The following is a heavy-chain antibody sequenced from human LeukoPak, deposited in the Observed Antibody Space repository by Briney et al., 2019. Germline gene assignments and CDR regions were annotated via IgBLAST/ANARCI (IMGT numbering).Heavy chain of an antibody. Sequence: ASVKVSCKVSGYTLTELSMHWVRQAPGKGLEWMGGFDPEDGETIYAQKFQGRVTMTEDTSTGTAYMELSSLRSEDTAVYYCATIGDYDHYFDYWGQGTLVTVSS. CDR2: FDPEDGET. D-gene: IGHD4-17*01. V-gene: IGHV1-24*01. CDR3: ATIGDYDHYFDY. J-gene: IGHJ4*02. CDR1: GYTLTELS.